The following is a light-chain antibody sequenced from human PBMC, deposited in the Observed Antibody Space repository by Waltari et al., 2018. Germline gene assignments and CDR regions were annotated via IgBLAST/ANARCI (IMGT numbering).Light chain of an antibody. CDR3: QQYSNWYS. CDR1: QSVSSS. J-gene: IGKJ2*03. Sequence: ELVFTHSPATLSLSPGERATLSCRASQSVSSSLAWYQQKPGQAPRLLIYGASNRATGIPDRFSGSGSGTDFTLTISSLEPEDFAVYYCQQYSNWYSFGQGTKVEIK. CDR2: GAS. V-gene: IGKV3-15*01.